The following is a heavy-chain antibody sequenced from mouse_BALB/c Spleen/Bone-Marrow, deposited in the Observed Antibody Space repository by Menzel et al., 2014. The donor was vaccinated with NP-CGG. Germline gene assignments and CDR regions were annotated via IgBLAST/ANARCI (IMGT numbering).Heavy chain of an antibody. D-gene: IGHD1-1*01. J-gene: IGHJ4*01. Sequence: EVQLVESGGGLVKPGGSLKLSCAASGFAFXSYDMSWVRQTPEKRLEWVAYISSGGGSTYYPDTVKGRFTISRDNAKNTLYLQMSSLKSEDTAMYYCARPLYYYGSSPFYAMDYWGQGTSVTVSS. V-gene: IGHV5-12-1*01. CDR2: ISSGGGST. CDR3: ARPLYYYGSSPFYAMDY. CDR1: GFAFXSYD.